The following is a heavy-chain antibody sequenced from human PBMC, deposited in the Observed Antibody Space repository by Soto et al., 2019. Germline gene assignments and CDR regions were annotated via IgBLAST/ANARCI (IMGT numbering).Heavy chain of an antibody. CDR2: IKLDGSER. Sequence: EVQLVESGGGLVQPGGSLRLSCAASGFTFSSLRSYWMSWVRQAPGKGLEWVANIKLDGSERYYVDSVKGRFTISRDDARNSLYLQMNSLRAEDTAIYYCARGYYWGQGTLVSVSS. CDR3: ARGYY. D-gene: IGHD2-15*01. V-gene: IGHV3-7*01. CDR1: GFTFSSLRSYW. J-gene: IGHJ4*02.